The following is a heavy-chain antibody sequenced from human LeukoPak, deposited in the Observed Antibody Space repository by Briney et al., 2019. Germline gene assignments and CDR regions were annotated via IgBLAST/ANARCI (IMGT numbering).Heavy chain of an antibody. D-gene: IGHD2-2*01. J-gene: IGHJ4*02. Sequence: GGSLRLSCAASGFTFSSYAMSWVRQAPGKGLEWVSAISGSGGSTYYADSVKGRFTISRDNSKSTVFLQMNSLRPEDTAVYYCARDRLRVPGGGTLFDQWGQGTLVIVAS. CDR1: GFTFSSYA. CDR2: ISGSGGST. V-gene: IGHV3-23*01. CDR3: ARDRLRVPGGGTLFDQ.